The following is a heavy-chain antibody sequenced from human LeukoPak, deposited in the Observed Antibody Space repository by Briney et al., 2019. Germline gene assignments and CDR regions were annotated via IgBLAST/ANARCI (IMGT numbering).Heavy chain of an antibody. CDR3: AIGLKPAVASRPHCSVD. J-gene: IGHJ4*01. Sequence: GGSLRLSHADSGFSFSNYAINWVRQAPGKGLEWGSTITGSGGSTHYADSVKGRVTISRDNSKNTRYLQMNSLRADDTAVYYCAIGLKPAVASRPHCSVDRGHGALVTVSS. V-gene: IGHV3-23*01. CDR2: ITGSGGST. CDR1: GFSFSNYA. D-gene: IGHD6-19*01.